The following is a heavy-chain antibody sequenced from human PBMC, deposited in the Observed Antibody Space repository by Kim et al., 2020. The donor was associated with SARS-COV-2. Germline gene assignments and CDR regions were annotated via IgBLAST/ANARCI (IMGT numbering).Heavy chain of an antibody. D-gene: IGHD2-2*01. CDR3: ASAAAQWSYFDY. J-gene: IGHJ4*02. Sequence: YADSVKGRFTISRDNSKNTLYLQMNSLRAEDTAVYYCASAAAQWSYFDYWGQGTLVTVSS. V-gene: IGHV3-23*01.